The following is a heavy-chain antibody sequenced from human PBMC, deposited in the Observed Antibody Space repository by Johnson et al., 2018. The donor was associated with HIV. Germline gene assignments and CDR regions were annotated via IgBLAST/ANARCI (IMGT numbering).Heavy chain of an antibody. Sequence: VQLVESGGGLVQPGGSLRLSCAASGFTFNNYWMHWVRQAPGKGLEWVSSFGGSGGNTYYANSVKGRFTISRDNSRNILFLRMNSLRAEDTALYYCAKDGGIVGAADAFDSCGQGTMVTVSS. D-gene: IGHD1-26*01. V-gene: IGHV3-23*04. J-gene: IGHJ3*02. CDR1: GFTFNNYW. CDR3: AKDGGIVGAADAFDS. CDR2: FGGSGGNT.